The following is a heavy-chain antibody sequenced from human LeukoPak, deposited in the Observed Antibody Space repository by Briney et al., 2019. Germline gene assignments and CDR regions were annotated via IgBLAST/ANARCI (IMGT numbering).Heavy chain of an antibody. J-gene: IGHJ4*02. CDR3: ARDPGAKGYFDY. V-gene: IGHV3-66*01. CDR1: GFTVSSNY. D-gene: IGHD1-26*01. Sequence: GGSLRLPCAASGFTVSSNYMSWVRQAPGKGLEWVSVIYNGGSTYYADSVKGRFTISRDNSKNTLYLQMNSLRAEDTAVYYCARDPGAKGYFDYWGQGTLVTVSS. CDR2: IYNGGST.